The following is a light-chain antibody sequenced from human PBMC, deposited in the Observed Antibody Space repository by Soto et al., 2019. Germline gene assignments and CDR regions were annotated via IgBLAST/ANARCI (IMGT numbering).Light chain of an antibody. J-gene: IGLJ3*02. CDR2: DNT. CDR3: QSYDSSLSVV. V-gene: IGLV1-40*01. Sequence: QSVLTQPPSVSGAPGQRVTISCTGSSANIGAGNDVHWYQQRPGTAPKLVIYDNTNRPSGVPDRFSGSKSGTSASLAITGLQAEDEADYYCQSYDSSLSVVFGGGTQLTVL. CDR1: SANIGAGND.